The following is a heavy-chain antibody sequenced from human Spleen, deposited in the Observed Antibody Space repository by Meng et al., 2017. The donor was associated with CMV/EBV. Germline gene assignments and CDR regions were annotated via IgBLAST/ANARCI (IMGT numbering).Heavy chain of an antibody. CDR3: ATDLGTNYYGIDV. V-gene: IGHV1-69*04. J-gene: IGHJ6*02. CDR2: IIPILGIA. CDR1: GGTFSSYT. Sequence: SVQDSCKASGGTFSSYTISWVRQAPGHGLEWMGRIIPILGIANYAQKFQGRVTITADKSTSTAYMELSSLRSEDTAVYYCATDLGTNYYGIDVWGQGTTVTVSS.